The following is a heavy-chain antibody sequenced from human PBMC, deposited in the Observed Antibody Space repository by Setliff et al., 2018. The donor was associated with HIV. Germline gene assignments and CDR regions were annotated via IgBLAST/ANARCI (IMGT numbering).Heavy chain of an antibody. J-gene: IGHJ6*02. V-gene: IGHV4-61*02. CDR1: GDSFSNDYYY. CDR3: VRDSPTKGSGSYYDHYYAMDV. D-gene: IGHD3-10*01. CDR2: LYASGST. Sequence: PSETLSLTCSVSGDSFSNDYYYWNWVRQSAGKGLEWIGRLYASGSTNYNPSLKSRATIWLDASSNLFSLRLASVTAADTAVYYCVRDSPTKGSGSYYDHYYAMDVWGQGTTVTVSS.